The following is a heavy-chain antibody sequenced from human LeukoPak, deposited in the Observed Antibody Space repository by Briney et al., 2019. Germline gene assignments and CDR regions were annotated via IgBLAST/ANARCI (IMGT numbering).Heavy chain of an antibody. Sequence: GGSLRLSCAASGFTFSSYGMHWVRQAPGKGLEWVAVISYDGSNKYYADSVKGRFTISRDNSKNTLYLQMNSLRAEDTAVYYCAKAHDYGAASGGYWGQGTLVTVSS. D-gene: IGHD4-17*01. V-gene: IGHV3-30*18. J-gene: IGHJ4*02. CDR1: GFTFSSYG. CDR3: AKAHDYGAASGGY. CDR2: ISYDGSNK.